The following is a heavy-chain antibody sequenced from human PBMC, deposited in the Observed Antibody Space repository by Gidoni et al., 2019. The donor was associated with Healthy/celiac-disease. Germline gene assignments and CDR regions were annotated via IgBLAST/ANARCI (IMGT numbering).Heavy chain of an antibody. J-gene: IGHJ3*02. CDR3: AISGSYWDAFDI. CDR1: GYSFTSYW. D-gene: IGHD1-26*01. Sequence: EVQLVQSGAEVKKPGESLRISCKGSGYSFTSYWISWVRQMPGKGLGWMGRIDPSDSYTNYSPYCKGHVTISADKYISTAYLQWSSLKASDTAMYYCAISGSYWDAFDIWGQGTMVTVSS. CDR2: IDPSDSYT. V-gene: IGHV5-10-1*03.